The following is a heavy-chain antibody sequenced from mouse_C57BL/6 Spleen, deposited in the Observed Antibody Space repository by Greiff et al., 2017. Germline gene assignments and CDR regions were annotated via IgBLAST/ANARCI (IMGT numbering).Heavy chain of an antibody. CDR1: GFTFSNYW. CDR3: TGWGFAD. Sequence: EVHLVESGGGLVQPGGSVKLSCVASGFTFSNYWMNWVRQSPEKGLEWVAQIRLKSDNYATHYAESVKGRFTISRDESKSSVYLQMNNLRAEETGIYYCTGWGFADWGQGTLVTVSA. J-gene: IGHJ3*01. V-gene: IGHV6-3*01. CDR2: IRLKSDNYAT.